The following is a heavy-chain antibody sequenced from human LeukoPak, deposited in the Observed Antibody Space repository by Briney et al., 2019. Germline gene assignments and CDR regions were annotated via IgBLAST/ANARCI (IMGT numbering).Heavy chain of an antibody. V-gene: IGHV4-38-2*01. J-gene: IGHJ5*02. CDR3: ARHVGLDNWFDP. D-gene: IGHD5/OR15-5a*01. CDR1: GYSISSGYY. Sequence: PSETLSLTRAVSGYSISSGYYWGWVRPPPGEGLEWIWSIYHSGSTYYNPSLKSRVTISVDTSKTQFSLKLSSVNAADTAVYYCARHVGLDNWFDPWGQGTLVTVSS. CDR2: IYHSGST.